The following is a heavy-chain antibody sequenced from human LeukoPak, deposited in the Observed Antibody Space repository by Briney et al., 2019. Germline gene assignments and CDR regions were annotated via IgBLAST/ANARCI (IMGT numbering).Heavy chain of an antibody. CDR1: GGSFSGYY. D-gene: IGHD3-22*01. Sequence: PSETLSLTCAVHGGSFSGYYWSWIRQPPGKGLEWIGEINHSGSTNYNPSLKSRVTISVDTSKNQFSLKLSSVTAADTAVYYCARQIEAWGQGTLVTVSS. CDR3: ARQIEA. V-gene: IGHV4-34*01. J-gene: IGHJ5*02. CDR2: INHSGST.